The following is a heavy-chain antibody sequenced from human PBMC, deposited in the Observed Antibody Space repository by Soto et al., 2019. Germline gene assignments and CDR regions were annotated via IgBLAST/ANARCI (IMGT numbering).Heavy chain of an antibody. V-gene: IGHV4-4*02. CDR3: AREAMTTHSPRYFDY. CDR1: GGSISSNNW. CDR2: IYHSEST. Sequence: SETLSLTCAVSGGSISSNNWWSWVRQPPGKGLEWIGEIYHSESTNYNPSLKSRVTISLDKSKNQFSLKLSSVTAADTAVYYCAREAMTTHSPRYFDYWGQGALVTVSS. D-gene: IGHD4-17*01. J-gene: IGHJ4*02.